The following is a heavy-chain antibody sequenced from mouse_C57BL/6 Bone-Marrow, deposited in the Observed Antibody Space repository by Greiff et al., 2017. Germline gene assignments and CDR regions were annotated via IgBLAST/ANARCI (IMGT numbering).Heavy chain of an antibody. CDR1: GYAFSSYW. J-gene: IGHJ2*01. V-gene: IGHV1-80*01. CDR3: ARFPHYYGSSYSFDY. D-gene: IGHD1-1*01. CDR2: IYPGDGDT. Sequence: VQLQQSGAELVKPGASVKISCKASGYAFSSYWMNWVKQRPGKGLAWIGQIYPGDGDTNYNGKFKGKATLTADKSSSTAYMQLSSLTSEDSAVYFCARFPHYYGSSYSFDYWGQGTTRTVSS.